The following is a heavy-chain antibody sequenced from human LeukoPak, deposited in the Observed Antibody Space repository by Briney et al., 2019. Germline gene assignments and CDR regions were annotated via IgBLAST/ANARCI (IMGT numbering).Heavy chain of an antibody. Sequence: PSETLSLTCNVSGDSISTYYWSWIRQPPGKGLDWIGYIYYSGSTNYNPSLKSRVTISVDTSKNQFSLKLSSVTAADTAVYYCARQGGYSSSPDFWGQGTLVTVSS. CDR2: IYYSGST. D-gene: IGHD6-13*01. CDR3: ARQGGYSSSPDF. CDR1: GDSISTYY. V-gene: IGHV4-59*01. J-gene: IGHJ4*02.